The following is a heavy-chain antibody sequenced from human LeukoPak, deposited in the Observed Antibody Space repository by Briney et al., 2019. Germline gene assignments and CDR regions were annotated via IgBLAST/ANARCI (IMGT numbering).Heavy chain of an antibody. CDR3: ARGLRSGPLGWFDP. CDR2: LNPYSGRT. Sequence: GASVKVSCKASGYTFNIYDTNWVRRATGQGLEWMGWLNPYSGRTGYAQKFQGRLTITRNTSISTAYMELSGLRFEDTAVYYCARGLRSGPLGWFDPWGQGTLVTVSS. CDR1: GYTFNIYD. V-gene: IGHV1-8*03. J-gene: IGHJ5*02. D-gene: IGHD6-19*01.